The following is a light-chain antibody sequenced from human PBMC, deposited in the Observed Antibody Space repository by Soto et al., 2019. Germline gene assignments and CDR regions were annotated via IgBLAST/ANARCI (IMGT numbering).Light chain of an antibody. CDR3: LQHTTYPPA. CDR2: GAT. CDR1: EGINIY. V-gene: IGKV1-16*01. Sequence: DIQMTQSPPSLSASVGDRVTIICRASEGINIYLAWFQQKPGKAPKSLIYGATSLQSGVPSRFSGSGSGTEFILTISSLQPGDFATYYCLQHTTYPPAFGPGTKVDLK. J-gene: IGKJ3*01.